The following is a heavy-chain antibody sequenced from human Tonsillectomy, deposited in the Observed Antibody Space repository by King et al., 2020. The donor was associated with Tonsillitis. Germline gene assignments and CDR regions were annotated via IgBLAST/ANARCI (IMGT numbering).Heavy chain of an antibody. CDR2: ISGSGGST. J-gene: IGHJ6*02. V-gene: IGHV3-23*04. D-gene: IGHD3-3*01. CDR3: AKDRDFWSPHGMDV. Sequence: VQLVESGGGLIQPGGSLRLSCAASGFTFSSYAMSWVRQAPGKGLEWVSGISGSGGSTYYADSVKGRFAISRDNSKNTLYLQMNSLRVEDTDGYYCAKDRDFWSPHGMDVWGQGTTVTVSS. CDR1: GFTFSSYA.